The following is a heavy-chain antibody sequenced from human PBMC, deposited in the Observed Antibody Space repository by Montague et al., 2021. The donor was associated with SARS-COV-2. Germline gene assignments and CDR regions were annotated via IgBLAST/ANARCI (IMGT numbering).Heavy chain of an antibody. Sequence: SETLSLTCTVSGDSTSCPNCYWGWIRQAPGKGLDWIGTIYNSGTTYYKPSLKSRLTISIDTSKNQLSLKLTSVTAADTAVYYCAGHRNYGDHSLDNWFHPWGQGTLVTVSS. D-gene: IGHD4-17*01. V-gene: IGHV4-39*01. CDR3: AGHRNYGDHSLDNWFHP. CDR1: GDSTSCPNCY. J-gene: IGHJ5*02. CDR2: IYNSGTT.